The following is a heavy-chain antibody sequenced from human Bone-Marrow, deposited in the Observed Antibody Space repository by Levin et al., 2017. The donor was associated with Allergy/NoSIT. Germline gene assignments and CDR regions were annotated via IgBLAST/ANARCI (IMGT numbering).Heavy chain of an antibody. J-gene: IGHJ4*02. CDR2: ISYDGSNK. CDR1: GFTFSSYG. V-gene: IGHV3-30*18. D-gene: IGHD3-10*01. CDR3: AKDPNYGSGSLNSFDY. Sequence: GGSLRLSCAASGFTFSSYGMHWVRQAPGKGLEWVAVISYDGSNKNYGDSVKGRFTISRDDSKNTLYVEMNSLRADDTAVYFCAKDPNYGSGSLNSFDYWGQGTLVTVSS.